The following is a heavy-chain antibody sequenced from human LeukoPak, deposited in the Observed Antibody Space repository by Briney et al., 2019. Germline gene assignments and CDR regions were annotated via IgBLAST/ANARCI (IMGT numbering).Heavy chain of an antibody. CDR2: IYYSGST. CDR1: GASISSSSYY. J-gene: IGHJ4*02. D-gene: IGHD3-22*01. CDR3: ARLGGLTMIVVVFDY. Sequence: SETLSLTCTVSGASISSSSYYWGWIRQSPGKGLEWIGSIYYSGSTYYNPSLKSRVTVSADASKNQFSLKLNSVTAADTAVYYCARLGGLTMIVVVFDYWGQGALVTVSS. V-gene: IGHV4-39*01.